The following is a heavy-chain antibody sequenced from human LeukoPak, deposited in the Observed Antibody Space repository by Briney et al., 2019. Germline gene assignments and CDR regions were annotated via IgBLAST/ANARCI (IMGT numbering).Heavy chain of an antibody. Sequence: PGGSLRLSCAASGFTFSSYAMHWVRQAPGKGLEWVAVISYDGSNKYYADSVKGRFTISRDNSKNTLYLQMNSLRAEDTAVYYCARDQAPAAWMVPQTVEFDYWGQGTLVTVSS. CDR3: ARDQAPAAWMVPQTVEFDY. CDR2: ISYDGSNK. CDR1: GFTFSSYA. D-gene: IGHD2-2*01. V-gene: IGHV3-30*04. J-gene: IGHJ4*02.